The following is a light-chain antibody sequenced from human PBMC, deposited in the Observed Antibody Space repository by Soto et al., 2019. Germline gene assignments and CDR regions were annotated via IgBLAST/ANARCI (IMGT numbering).Light chain of an antibody. V-gene: IGLV2-14*01. CDR1: NSDVGDYNL. CDR2: DVS. Sequence: QSALTQPASVSGSPGQSITISCSGTNSDVGDYNLVSWYQQRPGEAPKLVIFDVSNRPSGVSDRFSGSKSGNTASLTISGRQAEDEGDYFCCSYSTDTTLYVFGSGTKVTVL. J-gene: IGLJ1*01. CDR3: CSYSTDTTLYV.